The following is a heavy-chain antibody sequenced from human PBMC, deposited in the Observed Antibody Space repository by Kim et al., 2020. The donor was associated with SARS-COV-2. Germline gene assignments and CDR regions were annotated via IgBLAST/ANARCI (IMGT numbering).Heavy chain of an antibody. D-gene: IGHD3-10*01. CDR3: ARTYHSGSYGMDV. V-gene: IGHV3-7*04. J-gene: IGHJ6*02. Sequence: YYVAPVKGRFTISRDNGKKSLYLQMNSLRAEDTAVYYCARTYHSGSYGMDVWGQGTTVTVSS.